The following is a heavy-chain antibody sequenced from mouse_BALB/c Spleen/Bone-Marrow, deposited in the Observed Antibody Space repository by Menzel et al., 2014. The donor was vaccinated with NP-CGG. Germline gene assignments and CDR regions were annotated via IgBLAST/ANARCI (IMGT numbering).Heavy chain of an antibody. CDR1: GYASTNYW. V-gene: IGHV1-54*01. J-gene: IGHJ4*01. D-gene: IGHD1-1*01. CDR2: INPGSGGI. CDR3: ARELVRGMDY. Sequence: VQLQQSGAELVRPGTSVKVSCKASGYASTNYWIEWIKQRPGQGLEWIGVINPGSGGINYNEKFKGKATLTADKSPSTAYMQLSSLTSDDSAVYFCARELVRGMDYWGQGTSVTVSS.